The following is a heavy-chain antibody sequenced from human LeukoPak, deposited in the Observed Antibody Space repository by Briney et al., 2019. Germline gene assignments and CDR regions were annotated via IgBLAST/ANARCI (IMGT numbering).Heavy chain of an antibody. J-gene: IGHJ3*02. Sequence: SETLSLTCTVSGGSISGSSYYWGWIRQPPGKGLEWIGSIYYSGSTSYNPSLKSRVTISVDTSKNQFSLKLSSVTAADTAVYYCARATYHAFDIWGQGTMVTVSS. CDR3: ARATYHAFDI. V-gene: IGHV4-39*07. CDR1: GGSISGSSYY. CDR2: IYYSGST.